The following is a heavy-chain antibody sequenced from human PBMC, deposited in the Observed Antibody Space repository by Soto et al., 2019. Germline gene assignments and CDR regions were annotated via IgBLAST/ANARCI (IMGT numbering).Heavy chain of an antibody. CDR2: ISRSRSSTI. CDR1: GLTFSSYS. CDR3: ARDYSSYGPFDY. V-gene: IGHV3-48*01. J-gene: IGHJ4*02. Sequence: PGRSLRLSCAASGLTFSSYSMNWVRQAPGKGLEWVSSISRSRSSTIYYADSVKGRFTISRDNAKKSLYLQMNRLRAEDSAVYYCARDYSSYGPFDYWGQGTLVTDSS. D-gene: IGHD5-18*01.